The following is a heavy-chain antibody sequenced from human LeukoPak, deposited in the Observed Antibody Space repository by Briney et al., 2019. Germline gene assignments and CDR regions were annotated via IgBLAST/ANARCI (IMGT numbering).Heavy chain of an antibody. CDR2: IWYNGSTK. J-gene: IGHJ5*02. V-gene: IGHV3-33*06. D-gene: IGHD1-26*01. Sequence: PGGSLRLSCAASGFTFNKYGMHWVRQAPGKGLEWVAVIWYNGSTKKYAESVKGRFTISRDNSNNTAYLQMSSLTADATAVYYCAKDAQGIVGATVDWFDPWGQGILVTVSS. CDR1: GFTFNKYG. CDR3: AKDAQGIVGATVDWFDP.